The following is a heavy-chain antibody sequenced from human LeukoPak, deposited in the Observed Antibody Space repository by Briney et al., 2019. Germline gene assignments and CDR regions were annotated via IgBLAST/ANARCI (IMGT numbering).Heavy chain of an antibody. J-gene: IGHJ5*01. CDR3: AKDLWFGGSADS. CDR1: GFTFSSYW. Sequence: GGSLRLSCAASGFTFSSYWMSWVRQAPGRGLEWVSTISGSRDNSYYADSVKGRFTISRDFSQNTLYLEMNSLTADDTALYYCAKDLWFGGSADSWGQGTLVTVSS. D-gene: IGHD3-10*01. CDR2: ISGSRDNS. V-gene: IGHV3-23*01.